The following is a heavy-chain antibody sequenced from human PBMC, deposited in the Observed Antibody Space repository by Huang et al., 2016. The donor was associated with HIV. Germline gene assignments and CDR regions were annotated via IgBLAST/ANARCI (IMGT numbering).Heavy chain of an antibody. CDR2: IRPGFDAP. CDR3: ARGSLEYSVSSSLDY. J-gene: IGHJ4*02. Sequence: QVQLLQSGAEVKKPGSSVKVSCKASGGPFRSYSIAWVRQGPGQGLEWMASIRPGFDAPNYAQKLQGRGRVTADESTSTVYMELRDLGPDDTAVYFCARGSLEYSVSSSLDYWGQGTHVTVSS. D-gene: IGHD4-4*01. CDR1: GGPFRSYS. V-gene: IGHV1-69*13.